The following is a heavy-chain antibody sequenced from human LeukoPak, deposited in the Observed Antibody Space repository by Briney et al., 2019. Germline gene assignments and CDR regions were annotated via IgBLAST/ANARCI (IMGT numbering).Heavy chain of an antibody. CDR3: ARGVVPAARGFTAIDY. J-gene: IGHJ4*02. V-gene: IGHV1-2*02. D-gene: IGHD2-2*01. Sequence: ASVKVSRKASGYTFTGYYMHWVRQAPGQGLEWMGWINPNSGGTNYAQKFQGRVTMTRDTSISTAYMELSRLRSDDTAVYYCARGVVPAARGFTAIDYWGQGTLVTVSS. CDR2: INPNSGGT. CDR1: GYTFTGYY.